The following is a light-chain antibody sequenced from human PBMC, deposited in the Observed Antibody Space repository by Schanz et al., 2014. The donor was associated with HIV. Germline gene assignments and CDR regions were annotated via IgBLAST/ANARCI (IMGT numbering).Light chain of an antibody. J-gene: IGLJ3*02. V-gene: IGLV2-14*03. CDR3: GSYTSSNTPWM. Sequence: QSALTQPASVSGSPGQSITISCTGTSSDVGGYNYVSWYQQHPGKAPKLIIYDVDNRPSGVSNRFSASKSGNTASLTISGLQAEDEADYYCGSYTSSNTPWMFGGGTKLTVL. CDR2: DVD. CDR1: SSDVGGYNY.